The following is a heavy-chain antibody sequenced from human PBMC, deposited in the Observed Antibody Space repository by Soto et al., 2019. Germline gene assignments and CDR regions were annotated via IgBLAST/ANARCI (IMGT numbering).Heavy chain of an antibody. CDR2: ISAYNGNT. V-gene: IGHV1-18*04. D-gene: IGHD3-3*01. CDR3: ARDPVRFLEWLPPNYYGMDV. Sequence: QVQLVQSGDEVKKPGASVKVSCKASGYTFTSYGISWVRQAPGQGLEWMGWISAYNGNTNYAQKRQGRVTMTTDTSTSTAYMELRSLRTDDTAVYYCARDPVRFLEWLPPNYYGMDVWGQGTTVTVSS. CDR1: GYTFTSYG. J-gene: IGHJ6*02.